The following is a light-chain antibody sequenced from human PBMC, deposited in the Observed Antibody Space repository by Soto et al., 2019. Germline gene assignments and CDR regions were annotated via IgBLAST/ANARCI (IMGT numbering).Light chain of an antibody. CDR3: MQALQTPWT. CDR2: LGS. J-gene: IGKJ1*01. CDR1: QSLLHRNGYNY. Sequence: DIVMTQSALSLPVTPGEPASISCRSRQSLLHRNGYNYLDWYLQKPGQSPQLLIYLGSNRASGVPDRFGGSGSGTDFTLKISRVEAEDVGVYYCMQALQTPWTFGQGTKV. V-gene: IGKV2-28*01.